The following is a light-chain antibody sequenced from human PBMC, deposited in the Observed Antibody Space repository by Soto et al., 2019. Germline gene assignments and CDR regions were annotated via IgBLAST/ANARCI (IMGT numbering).Light chain of an antibody. CDR3: TSYAGSDTVL. CDR2: EVN. V-gene: IGLV2-8*01. CDR1: SSDVGAYKY. Sequence: QSVLTQPPSASGSPGQSVTISCTGTSSDVGAYKYVSWYQQHPGKAPKLMIYEVNKRPSGVPDRFSGSKSGNTASLTVSGLQAEDEADYYCTSYAGSDTVLFGGGTKLTVL. J-gene: IGLJ2*01.